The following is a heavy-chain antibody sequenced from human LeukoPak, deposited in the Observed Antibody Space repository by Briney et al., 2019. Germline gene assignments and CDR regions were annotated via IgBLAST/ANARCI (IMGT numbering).Heavy chain of an antibody. CDR1: GFTFSSYS. V-gene: IGHV3-48*04. CDR3: ARDGYSSGSYYYYYYMDV. J-gene: IGHJ6*03. D-gene: IGHD6-19*01. CDR2: ISSSGSTI. Sequence: GGSLRLSCAASGFTFSSYSMNWVRQAPGKGLEWVSYISSSGSTIYYADSVKGRFTISRDNAKNSLYLQMNSLRAEDTAVYYCARDGYSSGSYYYYYYMDVWGKGTTVTISS.